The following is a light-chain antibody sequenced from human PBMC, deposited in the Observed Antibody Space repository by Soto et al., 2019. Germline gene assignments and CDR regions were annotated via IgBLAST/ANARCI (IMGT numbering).Light chain of an antibody. J-gene: IGKJ2*01. Sequence: EIVMTQSPATLSVSPGGRATLSCRASQSVSSYLAWYQQKPGQPPRLLIYRASTRATGIPARFSGSGSGTEVSLTISSRQSEDFAVYYCQQYSTWPPRYTFGQGTKLEI. CDR2: RAS. V-gene: IGKV3-15*01. CDR1: QSVSSY. CDR3: QQYSTWPPRYT.